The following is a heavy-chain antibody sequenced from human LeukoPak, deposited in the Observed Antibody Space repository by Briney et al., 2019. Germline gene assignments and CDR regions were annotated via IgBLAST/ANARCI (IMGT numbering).Heavy chain of an antibody. Sequence: PGGFLRLSCAASGFTFSSYAMSWVRQAPGKGLEWVSGISGSGGSTYYADSVKGRFTISRDNSKNTLYLQMNSLRAEDTAVYYCTPRGVITDFDYWGQGTLVTVSS. J-gene: IGHJ4*02. CDR3: TPRGVITDFDY. V-gene: IGHV3-23*01. CDR1: GFTFSSYA. CDR2: ISGSGGST. D-gene: IGHD3-10*01.